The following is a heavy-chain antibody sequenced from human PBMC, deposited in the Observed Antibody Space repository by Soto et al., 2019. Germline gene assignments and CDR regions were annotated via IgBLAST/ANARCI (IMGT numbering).Heavy chain of an antibody. J-gene: IGHJ6*02. Sequence: PGESLKISCKGSGYSFTSYWISWVRQMPGKGLEWMGRIDPSDSYTNYSPSFQGHVTISADKSISTAYLQWSSLKASDTAMYYCARLKGATVTTGYYYYGMDVWGQGTTVTVSS. CDR2: IDPSDSYT. CDR1: GYSFTSYW. CDR3: ARLKGATVTTGYYYYGMDV. V-gene: IGHV5-10-1*01. D-gene: IGHD4-4*01.